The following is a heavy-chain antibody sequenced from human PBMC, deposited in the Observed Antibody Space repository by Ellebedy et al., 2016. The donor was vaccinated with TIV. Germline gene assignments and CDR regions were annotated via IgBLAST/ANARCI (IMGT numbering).Heavy chain of an antibody. D-gene: IGHD6-25*01. J-gene: IGHJ3*02. CDR1: GFTFSSYT. Sequence: GESLKISCAASGFTFSSYTMNWVRQAPGKGLEWVSYINASNDTTYSADSVKGRFTISRDNAKNSLYLQMNSLRDEDTAVYYCTGKRADHAFEIWGQGTMVTVSS. CDR3: TGKRADHAFEI. CDR2: INASNDTT. V-gene: IGHV3-48*02.